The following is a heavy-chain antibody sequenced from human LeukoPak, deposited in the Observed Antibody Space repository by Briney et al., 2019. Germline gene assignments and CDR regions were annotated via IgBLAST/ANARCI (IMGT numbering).Heavy chain of an antibody. J-gene: IGHJ3*02. V-gene: IGHV3-23*01. CDR3: AKDATVLRYFDWLLSHAFDI. CDR2: ISGSGSST. Sequence: GGSLRLSCAASGFTFSSYAMSWVRQAPGKGLEWVSAISGSGSSTYYADSVKGRFTISRDNSKNTRYLQMNSLRAEDTAVYYCAKDATVLRYFDWLLSHAFDIWGQGTMVTVSS. D-gene: IGHD3-9*01. CDR1: GFTFSSYA.